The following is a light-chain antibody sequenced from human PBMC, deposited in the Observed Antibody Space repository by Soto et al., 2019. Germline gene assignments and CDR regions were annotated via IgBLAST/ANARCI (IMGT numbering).Light chain of an antibody. Sequence: ETVVTRSTGTLSLNPGEKATLSCRASQSVGTYLAWYQQKPGQAPRLLIYGASSRATGIPDRFSGSGSGIDFTLTISSLQPEDFATYYCQQSYSTPIPFGQGTRLEI. CDR2: GAS. J-gene: IGKJ5*01. V-gene: IGKV3-11*01. CDR1: QSVGTY. CDR3: QQSYSTPIP.